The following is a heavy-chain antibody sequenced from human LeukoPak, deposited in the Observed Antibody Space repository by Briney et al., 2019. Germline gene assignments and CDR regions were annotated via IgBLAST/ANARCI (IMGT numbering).Heavy chain of an antibody. V-gene: IGHV1-69*04. CDR3: ARGDYGDLFDY. D-gene: IGHD4-17*01. J-gene: IGHJ4*02. CDR2: IIPILGIT. CDR1: GGTFSSYA. Sequence: AAVKVSCKASGGTFSSYAISWVRQAPRRGLEWMGRIIPILGITNYPQKFQDRVTVTADKSTSTAYMELSSLRSEDTAVYYCARGDYGDLFDYWGQGTLVTVSS.